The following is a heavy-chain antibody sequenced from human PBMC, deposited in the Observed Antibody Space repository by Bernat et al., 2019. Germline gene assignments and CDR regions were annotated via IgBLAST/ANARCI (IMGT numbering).Heavy chain of an antibody. Sequence: QLQLQESGSGLVKPSQTLSLTCAVSGGSISSGGYSWSWIRQPPGKGLEWIGYIYHSGSTYYNPSLKSRVTISVDRSKNQFSLKLSSVTAADTAVYYCARATGDCYGSGSYFKGIWFDPWGQGTLVTVSS. CDR2: IYHSGST. CDR1: GGSISSGGYS. V-gene: IGHV4-30-2*01. D-gene: IGHD3-10*01. J-gene: IGHJ5*02. CDR3: ARATGDCYGSGSYFKGIWFDP.